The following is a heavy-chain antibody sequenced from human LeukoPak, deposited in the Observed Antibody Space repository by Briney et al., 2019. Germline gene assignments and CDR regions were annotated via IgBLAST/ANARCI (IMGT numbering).Heavy chain of an antibody. CDR3: ARSVGPTIFGVVYPNYHDYYYMDV. V-gene: IGHV4-59*11. D-gene: IGHD3-3*01. Sequence: SETLSLTCTASGGSISSPNWSSIREPPGQGLEWFGDVYDSRSATNDPSLKRRVTISVDTSKNQFSLTLSSVTAADTAVYYCARSVGPTIFGVVYPNYHDYYYMDVWGKGTTGTVSS. J-gene: IGHJ6*03. CDR1: GGSISSPN. CDR2: VYDSRSA.